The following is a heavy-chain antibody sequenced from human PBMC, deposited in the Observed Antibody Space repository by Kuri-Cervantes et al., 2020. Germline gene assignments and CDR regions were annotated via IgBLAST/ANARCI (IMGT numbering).Heavy chain of an antibody. CDR1: GYTFSRNW. J-gene: IGHJ4*01. V-gene: IGHV3-74*03. CDR2: MNNDDSSK. CDR3: AREIYAGAVYYFDL. D-gene: IGHD3-10*01. Sequence: GESLKISCAGSGYTFSRNWMHWVRQAPGRGLVWVSRMNNDDSSKTYADSVRGRFTISRDNAKNTLYLQMNSLRADDTAVYYCAREIYAGAVYYFDLWGHGTPVTSPQ.